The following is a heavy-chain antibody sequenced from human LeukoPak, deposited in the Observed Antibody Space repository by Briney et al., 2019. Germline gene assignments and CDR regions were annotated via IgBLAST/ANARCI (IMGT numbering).Heavy chain of an antibody. CDR3: ARDGGSDAFDI. Sequence: GGSLRLSCAASGFTFSSYDMHWVRQATGKGLEWVSAVGTAGDTYYPGSVKGRFTISRENAKNSLYLQMNSLRAGDTAVYYCARDGGSDAFDIWGQGTMVTVSS. CDR2: VGTAGDT. V-gene: IGHV3-13*01. CDR1: GFTFSSYD. J-gene: IGHJ3*02. D-gene: IGHD3-16*01.